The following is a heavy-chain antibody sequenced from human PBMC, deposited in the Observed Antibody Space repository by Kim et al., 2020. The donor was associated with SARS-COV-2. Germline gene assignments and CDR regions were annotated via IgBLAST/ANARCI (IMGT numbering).Heavy chain of an antibody. CDR3: ARDERYYDILTGYYNYG. V-gene: IGHV4-61*01. J-gene: IGHJ6*01. D-gene: IGHD3-9*01. CDR2: IYYSGST. Sequence: SETLSLTCTVSGGSVSSGSYYWSWIRQPPGKGLEWIGYIYYSGSTNYNPSLKSRVTISVDTSKNQFSLKLSSVTAADTAVYYCARDERYYDILTGYYNYG. CDR1: GGSVSSGSYY.